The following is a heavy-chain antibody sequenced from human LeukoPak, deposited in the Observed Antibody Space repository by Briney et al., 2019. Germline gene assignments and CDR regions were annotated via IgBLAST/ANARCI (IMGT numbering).Heavy chain of an antibody. CDR1: GYTFTGYY. CDR2: INPSGGST. D-gene: IGHD2-2*01. J-gene: IGHJ3*02. V-gene: IGHV1-46*01. Sequence: GSVTVSCKASGYTFTGYYMHGVGQAPGQGLEGMGIINPSGGSTRYAQKFQGRVTMTRDTSTSTVYMELSSLRSEDTAVYYCAREGVVPAASDAFDIWGQGTMVTVSS. CDR3: AREGVVPAASDAFDI.